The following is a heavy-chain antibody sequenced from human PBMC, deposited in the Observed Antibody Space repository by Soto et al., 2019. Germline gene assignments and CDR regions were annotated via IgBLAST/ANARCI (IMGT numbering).Heavy chain of an antibody. J-gene: IGHJ4*02. CDR3: AKDISFDTSAYNY. CDR1: GFTFSTYG. D-gene: IGHD3-22*01. CDR2: LSGDGTTT. V-gene: IGHV3-23*01. Sequence: EVQLLESGGGLVQPGGSLRLSCTASGFTFSTYGMSWVRQAPGKGLEWVSSLSGDGTTTYYIDSVKGRFTISRDNSRNTLSLQMNKLRTEDPGIYYCAKDISFDTSAYNYWGQGILVAVSS.